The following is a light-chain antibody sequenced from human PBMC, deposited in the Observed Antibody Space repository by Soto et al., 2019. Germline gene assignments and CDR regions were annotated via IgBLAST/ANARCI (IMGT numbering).Light chain of an antibody. CDR1: SSNIGAGYD. CDR2: GNS. Sequence: QSVLTQPPSVSGAPGQRVTISCTGSSSNIGAGYDVHWYQQLPGTAPKLLIYGNSNRPSGVPDRFSGSKSGTSASLAITGLRAEYEADYYCQSYASSLSGWVFGGGTKLTVL. V-gene: IGLV1-40*01. CDR3: QSYASSLSGWV. J-gene: IGLJ3*02.